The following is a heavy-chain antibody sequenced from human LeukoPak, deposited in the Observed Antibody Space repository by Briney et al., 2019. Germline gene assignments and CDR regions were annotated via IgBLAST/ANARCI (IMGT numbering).Heavy chain of an antibody. CDR2: INWNGGST. V-gene: IGHV3-20*04. D-gene: IGHD5-18*01. Sequence: GGSLRLSCGASGFTFDDYGMSWVRQAPGKGLEWVSGINWNGGSTGYADSVKGRFTISRDNAKNSLYLQMNSLRAEDTAVYYCARDLGYSSGGDYWGQGTLVTVSS. J-gene: IGHJ4*02. CDR1: GFTFDDYG. CDR3: ARDLGYSSGGDY.